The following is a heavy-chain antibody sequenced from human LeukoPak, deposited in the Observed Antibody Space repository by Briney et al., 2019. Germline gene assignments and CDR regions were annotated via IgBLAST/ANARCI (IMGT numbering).Heavy chain of an antibody. CDR2: IYYSGST. J-gene: IGHJ2*01. D-gene: IGHD4-17*01. CDR1: GGSISSSNYY. CDR3: ARDYGDIPPDWYYDL. V-gene: IGHV4-39*01. Sequence: PSETLSLTCTVSGGSISSSNYYWGWIRQPPGKGLEWIGSIYYSGSTYYNPSLKSRVTISVDTSKNQFSLKLSSVTAADTAVYYCARDYGDIPPDWYYDLWGRGTLVTVSS.